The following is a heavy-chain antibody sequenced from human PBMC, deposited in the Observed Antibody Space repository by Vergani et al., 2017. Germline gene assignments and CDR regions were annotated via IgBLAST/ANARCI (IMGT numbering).Heavy chain of an antibody. D-gene: IGHD6-6*01. CDR3: AREGAARPKTDDHYYYDGMDV. Sequence: VQLVQSGAEVKKPGSSVKVSCKASGGTFSSYAISWVRQAPGQGLEWMGGIIPIFGTANYAQKFQGRVTITADESTSTAYMELSSLRSEDTAVYYCAREGAARPKTDDHYYYDGMDVWGQGTTVTVSS. CDR2: IIPIFGTA. J-gene: IGHJ6*02. CDR1: GGTFSSYA. V-gene: IGHV1-69*01.